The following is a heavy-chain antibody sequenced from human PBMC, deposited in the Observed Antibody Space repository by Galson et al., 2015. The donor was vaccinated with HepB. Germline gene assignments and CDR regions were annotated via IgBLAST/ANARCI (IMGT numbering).Heavy chain of an antibody. D-gene: IGHD1-26*01. CDR1: GFSLSTSGMG. V-gene: IGHV2-5*01. J-gene: IGHJ4*02. Sequence: PALVKPTQTLTLTCSFSGFSLSTSGMGMGWIRQPPGKALEWLALIYWNNDKRYSPSLKNRPTISKDTSKNQVVLTVTNMDPVDTATYYCARVTSGNFYYFDYWGQGTLVTVSS. CDR2: IYWNNDK. CDR3: ARVTSGNFYYFDY.